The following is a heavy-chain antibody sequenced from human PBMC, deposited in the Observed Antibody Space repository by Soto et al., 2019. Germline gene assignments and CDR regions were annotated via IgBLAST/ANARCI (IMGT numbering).Heavy chain of an antibody. J-gene: IGHJ6*02. CDR1: GFTFSDYY. Sequence: GGSLRLSCAASGFTFSDYYMSWIRQAPGKGLEWVSYSSSSSSYTNYADSVKDRFTISRDNAKNSLYLQMNSLRAEDTAVYYFARDLKSKGGSTVMASYGMDVWGQGTTVTVSS. D-gene: IGHD3-10*01. CDR2: SSSSSSYT. V-gene: IGHV3-11*06. CDR3: ARDLKSKGGSTVMASYGMDV.